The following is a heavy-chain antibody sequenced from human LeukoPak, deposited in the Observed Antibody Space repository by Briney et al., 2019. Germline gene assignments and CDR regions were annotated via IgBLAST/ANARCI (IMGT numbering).Heavy chain of an antibody. CDR2: IYSGGST. J-gene: IGHJ4*02. CDR1: GFTVSSNY. CDR3: ARARSSKWELLL. Sequence: PGGSLRLSCAASGFTVSSNYMSWVRQAPGKGLEWASVIYSGGSTYYADSVKGRFTISRDNSKNTLYLQMNSLRAEDTAVYYCARARSSKWELLLWGQGTLVTVSS. V-gene: IGHV3-66*02. D-gene: IGHD1-26*01.